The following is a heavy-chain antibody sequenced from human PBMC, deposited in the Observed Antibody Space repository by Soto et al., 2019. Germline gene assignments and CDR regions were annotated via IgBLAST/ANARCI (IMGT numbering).Heavy chain of an antibody. Sequence: EVQLVESGGGLVQPGGSLRLSCAASGLTFSRHWMTWVRQAPGKGLEWVANIKEDGSEKYYVDSVKGRFTISRDNTKNSLFLQMDNLRAEDSAVYHCASRPPESTYYGVFDYWGQGTLVTVSS. D-gene: IGHD3-3*01. CDR2: IKEDGSEK. CDR1: GLTFSRHW. V-gene: IGHV3-7*03. J-gene: IGHJ4*02. CDR3: ASRPPESTYYGVFDY.